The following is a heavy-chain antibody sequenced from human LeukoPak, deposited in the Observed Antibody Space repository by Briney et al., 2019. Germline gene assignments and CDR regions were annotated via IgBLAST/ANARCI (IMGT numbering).Heavy chain of an antibody. CDR3: ATAPYDFWKVFDY. CDR1: GFTFSTYA. V-gene: IGHV3-48*03. Sequence: GGSLRLSCAASGFTFSTYAITWVRQAPGKGLEWVAYINSDGGTIFYADSVKGRFTISRDNAKNSVFLEMSGLRADDTAVYYCATAPYDFWKVFDYWGQGILVIVSS. J-gene: IGHJ4*02. CDR2: INSDGGTI. D-gene: IGHD3-3*01.